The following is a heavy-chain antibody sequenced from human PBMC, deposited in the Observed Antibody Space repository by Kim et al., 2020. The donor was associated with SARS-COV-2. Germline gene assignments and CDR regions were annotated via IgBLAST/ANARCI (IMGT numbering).Heavy chain of an antibody. CDR3: ARHWSEGYCSSTSCYEDAFDI. Sequence: SETLSLTCTVSGGSISSSSYYWGWIRQPPWKGLEWIGSIHYSGSTYYNPSLKSRVTISVDTSKNQFSLKLSSVTAADTAVYYCARHWSEGYCSSTSCYEDAFDIWGQGKMVTVSS. V-gene: IGHV4-39*01. CDR1: GGSISSSSYY. CDR2: IHYSGST. J-gene: IGHJ3*02. D-gene: IGHD2-2*01.